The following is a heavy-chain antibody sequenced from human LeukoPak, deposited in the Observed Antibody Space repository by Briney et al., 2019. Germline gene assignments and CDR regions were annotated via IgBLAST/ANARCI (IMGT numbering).Heavy chain of an antibody. J-gene: IGHJ4*02. CDR3: ARAIDYGYPGGY. Sequence: PGGSLRLSCVASEFTFSNFWMSWVRQAPGKGLEWVANIKQDGTEKYYVDSVKGRFTVSRDSAKNSLYLQMNSLRAEDTAVYYCARAIDYGYPGGYWGQGTLVTVSS. D-gene: IGHD4-17*01. CDR1: EFTFSNFW. V-gene: IGHV3-7*01. CDR2: IKQDGTEK.